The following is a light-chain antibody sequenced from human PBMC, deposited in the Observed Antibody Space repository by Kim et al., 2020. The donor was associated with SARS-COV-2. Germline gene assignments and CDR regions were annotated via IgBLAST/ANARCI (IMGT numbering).Light chain of an antibody. CDR3: MIWPRNAVL. J-gene: IGLJ2*01. V-gene: IGLV5-37*01. Sequence: LTCTLPNTINVGSHSVYWFQQKPGSPPRYRLYYFSDSDKGQGSGVPSRFSGSKDASANTGILLISGLQSEDEADYYCMIWPRNAVLFGGGTQLTVL. CDR1: NTINVGSHS. CDR2: YFSDSDK.